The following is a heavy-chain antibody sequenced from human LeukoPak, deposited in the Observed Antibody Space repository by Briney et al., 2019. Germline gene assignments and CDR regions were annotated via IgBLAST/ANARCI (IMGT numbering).Heavy chain of an antibody. Sequence: GGSLRLSCAASGFTFSSYSMNWVRQAPGKGLEWVSSISSSSSYIYYADSVKGRFTISRDNAKNSLYLQMNSLRAEDTAVYYCAKTPWFALYCSGGSCYSDPDFGPAGLDFDYWGQGTLVTVSS. V-gene: IGHV3-21*04. CDR2: ISSSSSYI. CDR3: AKTPWFALYCSGGSCYSDPDFGPAGLDFDY. D-gene: IGHD2-15*01. CDR1: GFTFSSYS. J-gene: IGHJ4*02.